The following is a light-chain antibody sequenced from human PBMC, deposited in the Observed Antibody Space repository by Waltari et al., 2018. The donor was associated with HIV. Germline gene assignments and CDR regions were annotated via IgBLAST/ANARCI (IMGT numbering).Light chain of an antibody. CDR2: EGS. CDR3: CSYAGSSTLV. CDR1: SSDVGSYNL. Sequence: QSALTQPASVSGSPGQSITISCTGTSSDVGSYNLVSWYQQHPGKAPKLMIYEGSKRPSGVVNRVSGSKSGNTASLTISGLQAEDEADYYCCSYAGSSTLVFGGGTKLTVL. V-gene: IGLV2-23*01. J-gene: IGLJ2*01.